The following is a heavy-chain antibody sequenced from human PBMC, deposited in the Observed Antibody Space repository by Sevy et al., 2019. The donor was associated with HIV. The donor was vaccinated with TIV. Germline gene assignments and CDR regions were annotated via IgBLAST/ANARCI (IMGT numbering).Heavy chain of an antibody. J-gene: IGHJ4*02. D-gene: IGHD1-26*01. V-gene: IGHV3-7*01. CDR2: IKQDESEK. CDR3: ARCRVVAADYYFDY. Sequence: GGSLRLSCAASGFTFSRYWMTWVRQAPGKGLEWVANIKQDESEKYYVDSVKGRFTISRDNAKNSLYLQMNSLRAEDAAVYYCARCRVVAADYYFDYWGRGTLVTVSS. CDR1: GFTFSRYW.